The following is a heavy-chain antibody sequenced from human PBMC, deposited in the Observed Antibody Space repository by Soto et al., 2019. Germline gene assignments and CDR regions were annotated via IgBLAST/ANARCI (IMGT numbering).Heavy chain of an antibody. CDR1: GGSVSSGSHY. J-gene: IGHJ6*02. V-gene: IGHV4-61*01. Sequence: QVQLQESGPGLVKPSETLSLTCTVSGGSVSSGSHYWSWIRQPPGKGLEWIGQIFYSGSTNYNPSLKSPVTISVDTSKNQFSLELSSVTAADTAVYFCARDFCGGDCSDDYYYAAMDVWGQETTVTVSS. D-gene: IGHD2-21*02. CDR3: ARDFCGGDCSDDYYYAAMDV. CDR2: IFYSGST.